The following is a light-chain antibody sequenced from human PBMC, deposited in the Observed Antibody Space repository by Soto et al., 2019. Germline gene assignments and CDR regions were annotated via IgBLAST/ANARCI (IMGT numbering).Light chain of an antibody. CDR1: QRISAY. CDR3: LQTYSPPLT. J-gene: IGKJ3*01. V-gene: IGKV1-39*01. CDR2: DVS. Sequence: DIQMTQSPSSLSASVGDRVTITCRASQRISAYLNWYQQKPGEAPKLLIVDVSVLESGVPSRFSGSGSETDFTLSITSLQPDDFATYYCLQTYSPPLTFGHGNTVDFK.